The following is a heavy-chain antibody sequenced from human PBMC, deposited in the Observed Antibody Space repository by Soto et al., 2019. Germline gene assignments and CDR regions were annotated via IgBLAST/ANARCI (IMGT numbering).Heavy chain of an antibody. CDR3: ARERITIFGVSPPNWFDP. Sequence: GGALRLSCADSGFTCSYYSMSWVRQSPGKGLEWVSSISSSSGYIYYADSVKGRFTISRDNAKNSLYLQMNSLRADDTAVYYCARERITIFGVSPPNWFDPWGQGTLVTVSS. V-gene: IGHV3-21*01. CDR1: GFTCSYYS. D-gene: IGHD3-3*01. CDR2: ISSSSGYI. J-gene: IGHJ5*02.